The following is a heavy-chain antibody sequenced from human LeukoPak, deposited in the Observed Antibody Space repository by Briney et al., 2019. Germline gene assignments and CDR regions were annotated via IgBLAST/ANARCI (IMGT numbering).Heavy chain of an antibody. V-gene: IGHV3-30*02. J-gene: IGHJ4*02. CDR2: IWYDGSNK. CDR3: AKGGGLLGYFDY. CDR1: GFTFSSYG. Sequence: GGSLRLSCAASGFTFSSYGMHWVRQAPGKGLEWVAVIWYDGSNKYYADSVKGRFTISRDNSKNTLYLQMNSLRAEDTAVYYCAKGGGLLGYFDYWGQGTLVTVSS. D-gene: IGHD3-10*01.